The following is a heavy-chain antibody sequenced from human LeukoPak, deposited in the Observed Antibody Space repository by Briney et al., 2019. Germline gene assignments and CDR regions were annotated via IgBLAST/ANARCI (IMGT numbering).Heavy chain of an antibody. CDR1: GFTFSSYA. CDR3: AKGGYYGSGSYAY. Sequence: PGGSLRLSCAASGFTFSSYAMSWVRQAPGKGLEWVSAISGRGGSTYYADSVKGRFTISRDNSKNTLYLQMNSLRAEDTAVYYCAKGGYYGSGSYAYWGQGTLVTVSS. D-gene: IGHD3-10*01. J-gene: IGHJ4*02. CDR2: ISGRGGST. V-gene: IGHV3-23*01.